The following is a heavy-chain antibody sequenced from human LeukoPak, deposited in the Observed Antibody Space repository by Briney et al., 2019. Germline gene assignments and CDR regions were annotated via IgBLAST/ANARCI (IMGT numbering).Heavy chain of an antibody. V-gene: IGHV1-18*01. J-gene: IGHJ5*02. CDR1: GYTFTSYG. Sequence: ASVKVSCKASGYTFTSYGISWVRQAPGQGLEWMGWISAYNGNTNYAQKLQCRVTMTTDTSTSTAYMELRSLRSDDTAVYYCARALYCSSTSCSENWFDPWGQGTLVTVSS. D-gene: IGHD2-2*01. CDR3: ARALYCSSTSCSENWFDP. CDR2: ISAYNGNT.